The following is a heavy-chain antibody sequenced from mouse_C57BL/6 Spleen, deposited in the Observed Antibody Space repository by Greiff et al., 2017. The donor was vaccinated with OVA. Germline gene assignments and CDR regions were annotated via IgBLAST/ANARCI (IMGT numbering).Heavy chain of an antibody. CDR1: GYTFTSYG. V-gene: IGHV1-81*01. J-gene: IGHJ1*03. Sequence: QVQLQQSGAELARPGASVKLSCKASGYTFTSYGISWVKQRTGQGLEWIGEIYPRSGNTYYNEKFKGKATLTADKSSSTAYMELRSLTSEDSAVYFGARGDGYYGYFGVWGTGTTVTVAS. CDR3: ARGDGYYGYFGV. CDR2: IYPRSGNT. D-gene: IGHD2-3*01.